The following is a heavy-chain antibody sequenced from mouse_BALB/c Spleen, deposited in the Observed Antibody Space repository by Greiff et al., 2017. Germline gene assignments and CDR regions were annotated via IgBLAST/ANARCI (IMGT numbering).Heavy chain of an antibody. D-gene: IGHD2-4*01. CDR1: GDSITSGY. V-gene: IGHV3-8*02. Sequence: EVKLMESGPSLVKPSQTLSLTCSVTGDSITSGYWNWIRKFPGNKLEYMGYISYSGSTYYNPSLKSRISITRDTSKNQYYLQLNSVTTEDTATYYCARSYYDYDVDYFDYWGQGTTLTVSS. J-gene: IGHJ2*01. CDR2: ISYSGST. CDR3: ARSYYDYDVDYFDY.